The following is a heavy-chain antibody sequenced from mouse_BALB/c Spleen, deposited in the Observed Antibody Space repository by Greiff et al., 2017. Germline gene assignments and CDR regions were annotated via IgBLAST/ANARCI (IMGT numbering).Heavy chain of an antibody. CDR1: GFSLTSYG. J-gene: IGHJ4*01. Sequence: VQLQQSGPGLVQPSQSLSITCTVSGFSLTSYGVHWVRQSPGKGLEWLGVIWSGGSTDYNAAFISRLSISKDNSKSQVFFKMNSLQANDTAIYYCAKKGGYGSSLYYAMDYWGQGTSVTVSS. D-gene: IGHD1-1*01. V-gene: IGHV2-2*02. CDR3: AKKGGYGSSLYYAMDY. CDR2: IWSGGST.